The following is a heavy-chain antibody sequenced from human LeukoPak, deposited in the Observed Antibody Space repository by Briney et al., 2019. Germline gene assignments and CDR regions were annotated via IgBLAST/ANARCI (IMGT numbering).Heavy chain of an antibody. CDR3: ARDHFCSGGTCYPEYFQH. Sequence: SETLSLTCTVSGGSIRSYYWGWIRQPPGKGLEWIGSIFYSGSTYYNPSLKSRVTISVDTSKNQFSLRLSSVTAAGTAVYYCARDHFCSGGTCYPEYFQHWGQGTLVTVSS. CDR2: IFYSGST. V-gene: IGHV4-39*07. D-gene: IGHD2-15*01. J-gene: IGHJ1*01. CDR1: GGSIRSYY.